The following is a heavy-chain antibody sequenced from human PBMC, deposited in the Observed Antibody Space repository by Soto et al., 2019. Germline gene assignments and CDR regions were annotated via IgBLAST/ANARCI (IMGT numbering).Heavy chain of an antibody. CDR2: IKQDGSET. CDR1: VVPVTSFY. Sequence: SLRLGSEGCVVPVTSFYMTGVRKHQGKGLEWLATIKQDGSETFAVDSVRGRFTLSRDNAKNSLFLEMTSLRVEDTAVYYCARAYNDFFSGHFHALDIWGHG. V-gene: IGHV3-7*01. J-gene: IGHJ3*02. CDR3: ARAYNDFFSGHFHALDI. D-gene: IGHD3-3*01.